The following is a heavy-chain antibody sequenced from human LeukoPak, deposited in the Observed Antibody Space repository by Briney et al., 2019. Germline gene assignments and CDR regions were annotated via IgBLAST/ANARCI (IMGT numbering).Heavy chain of an antibody. CDR3: AKDLSAAIVVVPGFDY. CDR2: ISPSGPDT. V-gene: IGHV3-23*01. D-gene: IGHD2-15*01. J-gene: IGHJ4*02. Sequence: GGSLRLSCAASGFTFNSYAMSWVRQAPGKGLEWVSAISPSGPDTYYADSVKGRFTISRDNSKNTLYLQMNSLRAEDTAVYYCAKDLSAAIVVVPGFDYWGQGTLVTVSS. CDR1: GFTFNSYA.